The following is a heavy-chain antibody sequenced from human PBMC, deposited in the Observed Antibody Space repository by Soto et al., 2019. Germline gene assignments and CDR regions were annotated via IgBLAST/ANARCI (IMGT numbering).Heavy chain of an antibody. CDR3: ASRRCSGGSCWPYNWFDH. D-gene: IGHD2-15*01. J-gene: IGHJ5*02. V-gene: IGHV1-69*01. CDR1: EGTFSSYA. CDR2: IIPIFGTA. Sequence: QVQLVQSGAEVKKPGSSVKVSCKASEGTFSSYAISWVRQAPGQGLEWMGGIIPIFGTANYAQKFKRRVTITEDEPTSTAFMERSSLRSEDTAVYYCASRRCSGGSCWPYNWFDHWGQGTLVTVFS.